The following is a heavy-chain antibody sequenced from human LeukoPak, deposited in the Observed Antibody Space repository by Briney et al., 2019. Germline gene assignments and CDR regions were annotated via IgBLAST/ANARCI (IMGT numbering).Heavy chain of an antibody. J-gene: IGHJ4*02. V-gene: IGHV3-9*01. D-gene: IGHD5-18*01. Sequence: GGSLRPSCAASGFTFDDYAMHWVRQAPGKGLEWVSGISWNSGSIGYADSVKGRFTISRDNAKNSLYLQMNSLRAEDTAVYYCVREARGYHYTYFDYWGQGTLVTVSS. CDR2: ISWNSGSI. CDR3: VREARGYHYTYFDY. CDR1: GFTFDDYA.